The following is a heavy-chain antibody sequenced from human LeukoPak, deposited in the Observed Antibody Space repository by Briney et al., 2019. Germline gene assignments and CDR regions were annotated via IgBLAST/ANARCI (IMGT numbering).Heavy chain of an antibody. CDR3: ARGKKYLQFNFFDY. CDR2: IVPVFGTP. V-gene: IGHV1-69*05. J-gene: IGHJ4*02. CDR1: GGPFNRFA. D-gene: IGHD5-24*01. Sequence: ASVKVSCKASGGPFNRFAISWVRQAPGQGLEWMGGIVPVFGTPNYAQRFQGRVTITMDKSTSTAYMELTSLRSEDTAVYYCARGKKYLQFNFFDYWGQGTLVTVSS.